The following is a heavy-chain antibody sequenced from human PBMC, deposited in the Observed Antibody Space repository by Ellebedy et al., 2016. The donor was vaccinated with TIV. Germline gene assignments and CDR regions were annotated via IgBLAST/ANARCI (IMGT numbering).Heavy chain of an antibody. J-gene: IGHJ3*02. CDR3: ASGAHLTFDAFDI. V-gene: IGHV4-39*07. Sequence: SETLSLTCNVSGGSISSGSYYWFWLRQPPGKGLEWIGSVFYSGNTNYSPSLKRRVTITLDTSTNQFSLKLTSVTAADTAVYYCASGAHLTFDAFDIWGQGTMVTVSS. D-gene: IGHD3-10*01. CDR2: VFYSGNT. CDR1: GGSISSGSYY.